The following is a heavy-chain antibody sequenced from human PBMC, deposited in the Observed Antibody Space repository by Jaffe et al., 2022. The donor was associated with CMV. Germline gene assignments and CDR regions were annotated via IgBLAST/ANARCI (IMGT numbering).Heavy chain of an antibody. CDR3: ARGVVRGATGERTNWFDP. D-gene: IGHD3-10*01. Sequence: QVQLVQSGAEVKKPGASVKVSCKASGYTFTGYYMHWVRQAPGQGLEWMGWINPNSGGTNYAQKFQGWVTMTRDTSISTAYMELSRLRSDDTAVYYCARGVVRGATGERTNWFDPWGQGTLVTVSS. J-gene: IGHJ5*02. CDR1: GYTFTGYY. CDR2: INPNSGGT. V-gene: IGHV1-2*04.